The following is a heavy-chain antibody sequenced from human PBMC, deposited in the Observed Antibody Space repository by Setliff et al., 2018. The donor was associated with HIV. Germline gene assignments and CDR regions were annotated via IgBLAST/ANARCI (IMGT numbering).Heavy chain of an antibody. CDR2: IYTSGST. J-gene: IGHJ3*02. V-gene: IGHV4-61*02. D-gene: IGHD3-10*01. CDR3: AREGGKLWFGELLYAFDI. CDR1: GGSFSSGSYY. Sequence: PSETLSLTCTVSGGSFSSGSYYWSWIRQSAGKGLEWIGRIYTSGSTNYNPSLKSRVTISVDTSKNQFPLKLSSVTAADTAVYYCAREGGKLWFGELLYAFDIWGQGTMVTVSS.